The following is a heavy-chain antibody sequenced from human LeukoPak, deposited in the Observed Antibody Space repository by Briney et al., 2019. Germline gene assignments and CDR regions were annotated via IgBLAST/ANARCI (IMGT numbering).Heavy chain of an antibody. Sequence: GGSLRLSCEASGFTVSSNYMSWVRQAPGKGLEWVSVLYSGGSTYHADSMKGRFTISRDDSKNTLYLQMNRLRDEDTAVYYCARGPYTSGWWDYFDYWGQGSLVTVSS. CDR1: GFTVSSNY. J-gene: IGHJ4*02. CDR2: LYSGGST. V-gene: IGHV3-66*02. D-gene: IGHD6-19*01. CDR3: ARGPYTSGWWDYFDY.